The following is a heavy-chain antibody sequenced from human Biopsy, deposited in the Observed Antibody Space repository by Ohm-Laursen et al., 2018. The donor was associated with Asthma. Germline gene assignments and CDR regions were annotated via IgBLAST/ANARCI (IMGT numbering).Heavy chain of an antibody. Sequence: GASVKVSCKSLGGTFNTYVIGWVRQAPGQGLEWMGGINSVFGTTTYPQKFQDRVTITADDSTSTAYMELSGLRSEDTAVYYCARKAGSCISRTCYSLDFWGQGTLVTVSS. CDR2: INSVFGTT. CDR1: GGTFNTYV. CDR3: ARKAGSCISRTCYSLDF. V-gene: IGHV1-69*13. J-gene: IGHJ4*02. D-gene: IGHD2-2*01.